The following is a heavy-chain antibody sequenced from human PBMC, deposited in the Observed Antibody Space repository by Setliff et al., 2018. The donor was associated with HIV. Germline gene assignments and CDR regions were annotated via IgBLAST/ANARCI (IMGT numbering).Heavy chain of an antibody. Sequence: PSETLSLTCAVSGGSVSSADYSWGWIRQRTGKGLEWIGYNDCRGSTYYTPSLKSPILISVDTSKNQVSLKLDSVTAADTAVYYCARDGTYCSGGTCGKIFDYWGQGTLVTVSS. CDR3: ARDGTYCSGGTCGKIFDY. D-gene: IGHD2-15*01. CDR1: GGSVSSADYS. CDR2: NDCRGST. J-gene: IGHJ4*02. V-gene: IGHV4-31*11.